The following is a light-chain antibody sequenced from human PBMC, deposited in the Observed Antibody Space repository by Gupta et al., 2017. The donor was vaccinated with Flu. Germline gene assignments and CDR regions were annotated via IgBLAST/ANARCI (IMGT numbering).Light chain of an antibody. CDR3: SSHAGRVTWV. CDR1: SNDVGGSNR. CDR2: DVT. Sequence: SAPTQPRSVSGSPGHSVTISCTGSSNDVGGSNRVSWYQQRPGKAPKLIRYDVTGRPAGVPGRFSGSKAGNTASLTISGHQADDEADYYCSSHAGRVTWVFGTGTTVTVL. J-gene: IGLJ1*01. V-gene: IGLV2-11*01.